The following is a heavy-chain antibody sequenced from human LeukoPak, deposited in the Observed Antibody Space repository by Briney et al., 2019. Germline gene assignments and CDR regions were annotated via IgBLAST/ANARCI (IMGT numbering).Heavy chain of an antibody. CDR1: GGSFSGYY. V-gene: IGHV4-34*01. J-gene: IGHJ5*02. CDR3: ARGLRDTSGWWAWFDP. D-gene: IGHD6-19*01. Sequence: SETLSLTCALYGGSFSGYYWSWIRQPPGKGLEWIGEINHSGSTTYNPSLKSRVTMSVDTSKNQFSLKLTSVTVADTAVYYCARGLRDTSGWWAWFDPWGQGTLVTISS. CDR2: INHSGST.